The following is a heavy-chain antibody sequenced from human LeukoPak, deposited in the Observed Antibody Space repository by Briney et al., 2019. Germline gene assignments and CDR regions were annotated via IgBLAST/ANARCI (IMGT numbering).Heavy chain of an antibody. CDR1: GFTFSNAW. V-gene: IGHV3-23*01. Sequence: GGSLRLSCAASGFTFSNAWMNWVRQAPGKGLEWVSVIGGSGSYTYYADSVKGRFTISRDNSKDTLYLQMNSLRAEDTAVYYRARDWYDYWGQGTLVTVSS. CDR3: ARDWYDY. CDR2: IGGSGSYT. D-gene: IGHD6-13*01. J-gene: IGHJ4*02.